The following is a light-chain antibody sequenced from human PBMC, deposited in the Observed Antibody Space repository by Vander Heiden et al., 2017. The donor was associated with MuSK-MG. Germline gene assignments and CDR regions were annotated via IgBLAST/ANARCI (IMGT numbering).Light chain of an antibody. V-gene: IGLV3-1*01. CDR3: QAWDSSTAV. CDR2: QDS. J-gene: IGLJ2*01. Sequence: SYELTQPPSVSVSPGQPASIPCSGDKLGDKYACWYQQKPGQSPVLVIYQDSKRPSGIPERFSGSNSGNTATLTISGTQAMDEADYYCQAWDSSTAVFGGGTKLTVL. CDR1: KLGDKY.